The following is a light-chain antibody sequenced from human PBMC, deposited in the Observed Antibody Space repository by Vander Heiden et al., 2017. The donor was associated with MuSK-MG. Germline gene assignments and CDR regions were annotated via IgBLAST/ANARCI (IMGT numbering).Light chain of an antibody. J-gene: IGKJ4*01. Sequence: ETVLTQSPATLSLSPGERATLSCRASQSVGSSLAWYQQKPGQAPRLLIYDASNRATGIPARFSGSGSGTAFTLTITSLEPEDFAVDDCQHLAFGGGTKVEIK. V-gene: IGKV3-11*01. CDR3: QHLA. CDR2: DAS. CDR1: QSVGSS.